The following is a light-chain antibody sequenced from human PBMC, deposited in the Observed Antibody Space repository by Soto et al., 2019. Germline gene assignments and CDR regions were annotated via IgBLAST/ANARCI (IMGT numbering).Light chain of an antibody. CDR2: GSF. Sequence: AILSCRASQSVDNNVAWYQQKPGQAPMLLIVGSFARATGIPARFSGSGSGSEFTLTISGLQTDDVGIYYCMQSTQLPPTFGQGTRLEIK. J-gene: IGKJ5*01. V-gene: IGKV3-15*01. CDR3: MQSTQLPPT. CDR1: QSVDNN.